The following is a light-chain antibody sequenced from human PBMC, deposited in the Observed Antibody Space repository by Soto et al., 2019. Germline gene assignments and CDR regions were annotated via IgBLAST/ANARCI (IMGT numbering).Light chain of an antibody. V-gene: IGKV1-8*01. CDR3: QQYYSYPPWT. CDR2: AAS. Sequence: AIRMTQSPSSFSASTGDRVTITCRASQGISSYLAWYQQKPGKAPKLLIYAASTLKSGVPSRFSGSGSGTDFTLTISCLQSEDFATYYCQQYYSYPPWTSGQGTKVEIK. CDR1: QGISSY. J-gene: IGKJ1*01.